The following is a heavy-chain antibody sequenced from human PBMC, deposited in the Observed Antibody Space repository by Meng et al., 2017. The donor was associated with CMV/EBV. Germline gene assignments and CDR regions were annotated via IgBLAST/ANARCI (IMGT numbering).Heavy chain of an antibody. D-gene: IGHD1-26*01. CDR1: GGSFSGYS. CDR2: INHSGST. V-gene: IGHV4-34*01. Sequence: LPQQGGAVWWSPRETWSLPCRVYGGSFSGYSWSWIRQPPGKGPEWIGEINHSGSTNYNPSLKSRVTISVDTSKNQFSLKLSSVTAADTAVYYCARGVGGWFDPWGQGTLVTVSS. CDR3: ARGVGGWFDP. J-gene: IGHJ5*02.